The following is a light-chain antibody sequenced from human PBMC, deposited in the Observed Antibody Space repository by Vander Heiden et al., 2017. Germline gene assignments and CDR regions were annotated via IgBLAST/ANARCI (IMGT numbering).Light chain of an antibody. CDR1: SSNIGSNY. CDR3: AAWDDSLSGPV. CDR2: SNN. V-gene: IGLV1-47*02. J-gene: IGLJ3*02. Sequence: SVLPHPPSASGTPGPRVTISCSGSSSNIGSNYVYWYQQLPGTAPKLLIYSNNQRPSGVPDRFSGSKSGTSASLAISGLRSEDEADYYCAAWDDSLSGPVFGGGTKLTVL.